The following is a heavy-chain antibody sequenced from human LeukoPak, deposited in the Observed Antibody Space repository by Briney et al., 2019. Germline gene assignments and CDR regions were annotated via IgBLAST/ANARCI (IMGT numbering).Heavy chain of an antibody. Sequence: GGSLRLSCAASGFTVSSNYMSWVRQAPGKGLEWVSVIYSGGSTYYADSVKGRFTISRDNSKNTLYLQMNSLRAEDTAVYYCANIGYSSGWYYFDYWGQGTLVTVSS. CDR1: GFTVSSNY. CDR2: IYSGGST. D-gene: IGHD6-19*01. CDR3: ANIGYSSGWYYFDY. V-gene: IGHV3-53*01. J-gene: IGHJ4*02.